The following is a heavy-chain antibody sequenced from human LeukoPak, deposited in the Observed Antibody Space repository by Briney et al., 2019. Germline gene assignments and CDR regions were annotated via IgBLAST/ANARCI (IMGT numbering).Heavy chain of an antibody. V-gene: IGHV3-74*01. CDR3: ATAGNYRFDY. CDR1: GFTFSTYT. J-gene: IGHJ4*02. D-gene: IGHD1-7*01. Sequence: GGPLRLSCAASGFTFSTYTMNWVRQAPGKGLVWVSRINPDGSTINYADSVKGRFTISRDNAKNTLYLQMNSLRAEDTAVYYCATAGNYRFDYWGQGTLVTVSS. CDR2: INPDGSTI.